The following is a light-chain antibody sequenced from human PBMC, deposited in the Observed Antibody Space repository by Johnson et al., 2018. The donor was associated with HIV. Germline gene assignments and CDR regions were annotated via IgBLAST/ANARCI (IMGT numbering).Light chain of an antibody. CDR3: GTWDSSLSAYV. CDR2: ENN. CDR1: TSNIGKNY. V-gene: IGLV1-51*02. Sequence: QSVLTQPPSVSAAPGQKVTISCSGSTSNIGKNYVSWYQQLPGTAPKLLIYENNRRPSGTPDRFSGSKSGTSATLGITGLQTGDEADYYCGTWDSSLSAYVFGTGTKVTVL. J-gene: IGLJ1*01.